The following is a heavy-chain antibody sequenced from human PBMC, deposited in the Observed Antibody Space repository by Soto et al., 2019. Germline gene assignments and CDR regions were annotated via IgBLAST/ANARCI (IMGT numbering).Heavy chain of an antibody. D-gene: IGHD4-17*01. J-gene: IGHJ4*02. CDR1: GGSISSGGYS. Sequence: QLQLQESGSGLVKPSQTLSLTCAVSGGSISSGGYSWSWIRQPPGKGLEWIGYIYHSGSTYYNPSLQSRVTISLARSKKQFSLKLSSVTAAETAVYYCARGMTTVTTLDYWGQGTLVTVSS. CDR2: IYHSGST. CDR3: ARGMTTVTTLDY. V-gene: IGHV4-30-2*01.